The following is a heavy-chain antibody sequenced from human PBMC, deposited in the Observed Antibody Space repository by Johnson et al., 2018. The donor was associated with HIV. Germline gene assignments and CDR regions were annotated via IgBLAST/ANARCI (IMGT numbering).Heavy chain of an antibody. CDR2: ISYDGTNK. Sequence: QVQLVESGGGVVQPGRSLRLSCAASGFTFSRYGMHWVRQAPGKGLERVAVISYDGTNKYYGDSVKGRFNISRDNSNNTLYLQMNSLRSEDTAVYYCAKLFGDYVSNAFDIWGQGTMVTVSS. J-gene: IGHJ3*02. V-gene: IGHV3-30*18. CDR3: AKLFGDYVSNAFDI. D-gene: IGHD4-17*01. CDR1: GFTFSRYG.